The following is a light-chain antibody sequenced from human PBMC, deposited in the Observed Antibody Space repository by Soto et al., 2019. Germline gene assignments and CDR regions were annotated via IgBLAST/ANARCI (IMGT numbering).Light chain of an antibody. CDR3: QQYSSWPFT. CDR2: GAS. Sequence: EIVMTQSPATLSVSPGERATLSCRASQSVSSNLAWYQQKPGQGPRLLIYGASTRATGIPARFSGSGSGTEFTLTISSLQSEDFAVYYCQQYSSWPFTFGPGTKVAIE. J-gene: IGKJ3*01. V-gene: IGKV3-15*01. CDR1: QSVSSN.